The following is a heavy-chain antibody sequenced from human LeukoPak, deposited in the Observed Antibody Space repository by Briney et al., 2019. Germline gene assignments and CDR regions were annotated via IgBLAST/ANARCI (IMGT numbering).Heavy chain of an antibody. Sequence: GGSMRLSCAASGFTVSSNYMSWVRQAPGKGLEWVSVIYSAGSTYYADSVKGRFTISRDDSKNTLYLRMNSLRAEDTAVYYCARAGIYGSGSLDAFDIWGQGTMVTVSS. CDR3: ARAGIYGSGSLDAFDI. CDR1: GFTVSSNY. CDR2: IYSAGST. V-gene: IGHV3-53*01. D-gene: IGHD3-10*01. J-gene: IGHJ3*02.